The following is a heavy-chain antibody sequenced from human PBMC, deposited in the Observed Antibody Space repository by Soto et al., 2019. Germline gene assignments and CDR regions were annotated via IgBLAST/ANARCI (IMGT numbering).Heavy chain of an antibody. V-gene: IGHV3-23*01. Sequence: EVQLLDSGGGLVQPGGSLRLSCAASGFTFSSYAMNWVRQAPGKGLEWVSVISGSGDSTYYADSVKGRLTISRDNSKNTLYLQLNSLTTADTAVYYSPRTGPGTYFPYWGQGTLVTVSS. CDR2: ISGSGDST. D-gene: IGHD6-13*01. CDR1: GFTFSSYA. CDR3: PRTGPGTYFPY. J-gene: IGHJ4*02.